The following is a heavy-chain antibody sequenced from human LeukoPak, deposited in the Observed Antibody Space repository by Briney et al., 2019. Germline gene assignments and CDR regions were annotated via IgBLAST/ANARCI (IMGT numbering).Heavy chain of an antibody. J-gene: IGHJ6*02. CDR3: ARDAVRGNYYYYGMDV. CDR1: GGSISSYY. V-gene: IGHV4-59*01. CDR2: IYYSGST. Sequence: SETLSLTSTVSGGSISSYYWSWIRQPPGKGLEWIGYIYYSGSTNYNPSLKSRVTISVDTSKNQFSLKLSSVTAADTAVYYCARDAVRGNYYYYGMDVWGQGTTVTVSS. D-gene: IGHD3-10*01.